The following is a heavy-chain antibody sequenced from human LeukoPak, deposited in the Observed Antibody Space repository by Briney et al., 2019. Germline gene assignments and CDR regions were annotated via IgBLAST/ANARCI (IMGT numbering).Heavy chain of an antibody. V-gene: IGHV3-53*01. J-gene: IGHJ6*02. Sequence: GGSLRLSCGASGFTVSSNYMSWVRQAAGKGLEWVSVMYSGGSTYYADSVKGRFSISRDNSKNTLYLQMNSLRAEDTAVYYCARDLGYSSSWYGSYFYYYGMDVWGQGTTVTVSS. CDR1: GFTVSSNY. CDR3: ARDLGYSSSWYGSYFYYYGMDV. D-gene: IGHD6-13*01. CDR2: MYSGGST.